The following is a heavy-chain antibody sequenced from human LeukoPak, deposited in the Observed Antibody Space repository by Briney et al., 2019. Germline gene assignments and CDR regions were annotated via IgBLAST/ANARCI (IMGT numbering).Heavy chain of an antibody. V-gene: IGHV3-30*02. CDR2: IRYDESDK. J-gene: IGHJ4*02. CDR3: ATYYYASGNYYNYIYY. Sequence: GGSLRLSCAASGFTFSSFSSYDMHWVRQAPGKGLEWVAFIRYDESDKKYKDSVKGRFTVSKDNSKNTVSLQMHSLRVEDTAVYYCATYYYASGNYYNYIYYWGQGALVTVSS. CDR1: GFTFSSFSSYD. D-gene: IGHD3-10*01.